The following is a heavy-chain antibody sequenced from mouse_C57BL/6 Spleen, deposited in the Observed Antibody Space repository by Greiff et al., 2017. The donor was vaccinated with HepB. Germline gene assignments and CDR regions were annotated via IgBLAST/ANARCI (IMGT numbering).Heavy chain of an antibody. J-gene: IGHJ4*01. CDR2: INPYNGGT. D-gene: IGHD1-1*01. CDR3: ARGPHYYGSSYDYAMDY. CDR1: GYTFTDYY. Sequence: EVQLQQSGPVLVKPGASVKMSCKASGYTFTDYYMNWVKQSHGKSLEWIGVINPYNGGTSYNQKFKGKATLTVDKSSSTSYMELNSPSSEDSAVYNCARGPHYYGSSYDYAMDYWGQGTSVTVSS. V-gene: IGHV1-19*01.